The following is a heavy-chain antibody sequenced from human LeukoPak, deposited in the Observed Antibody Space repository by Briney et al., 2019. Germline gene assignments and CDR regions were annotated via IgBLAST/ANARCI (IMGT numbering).Heavy chain of an antibody. D-gene: IGHD5-24*01. CDR3: ARGAEMATIFDC. J-gene: IGHJ4*02. Sequence: ASVKVSCKASGGTFSSYAISWVRQAPGQGLEWMGGIIPIFGTANYAQKFQGRVTITTDESTSTAYMELSSLRSEDTVVYYCARGAEMATIFDCWGQGTLVTVSS. CDR1: GGTFSSYA. V-gene: IGHV1-69*05. CDR2: IIPIFGTA.